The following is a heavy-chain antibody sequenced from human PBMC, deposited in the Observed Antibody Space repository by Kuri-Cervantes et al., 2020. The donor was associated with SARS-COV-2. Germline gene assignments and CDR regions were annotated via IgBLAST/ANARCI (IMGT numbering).Heavy chain of an antibody. D-gene: IGHD3-10*01. J-gene: IGHJ4*02. CDR2: IYSGGST. CDR3: ARDLHYYGSGSYWELDY. Sequence: GGFLRLSCAASGFTVSSNYMSWVRQAPGKGLEWVSVIYSGGSTYYADSVKGRFTISRDNSKNTLYLQMNSLRAEDTAVYYCARDLHYYGSGSYWELDYWGQGTLVTVSS. V-gene: IGHV3-53*05. CDR1: GFTVSSNY.